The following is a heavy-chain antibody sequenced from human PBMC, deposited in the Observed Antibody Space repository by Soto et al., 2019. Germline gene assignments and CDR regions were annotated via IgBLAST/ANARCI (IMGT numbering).Heavy chain of an antibody. CDR3: ARAPRVSGSAQTRPDF. D-gene: IGHD6-6*01. CDR2: ISPSGTT. V-gene: IGHV4-34*01. Sequence: SETLSLTCSLYSGSLSGYYWSWIRQPPGKGLEWIGEISPSGTTNYSPSLKSRVSISVDTSKNQFSLNLTSLTAADTAVYYCARAPRVSGSAQTRPDFWGQGSLVTVSS. CDR1: SGSLSGYY. J-gene: IGHJ4*02.